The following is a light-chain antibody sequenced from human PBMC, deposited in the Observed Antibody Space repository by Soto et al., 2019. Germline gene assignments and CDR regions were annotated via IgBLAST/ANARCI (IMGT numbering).Light chain of an antibody. J-gene: IGKJ4*01. CDR3: QQRSNWPPLT. V-gene: IGKV3-11*01. Sequence: EIVLTQSPATLSLSPGERATLSCRASQSVSSYLAWYQQKPGQAPRLLIYDASNRATGIPARFSGSGSGTAFTLTISSLEPEDFAVYYCQQRSNWPPLTFGGGTKLEIK. CDR1: QSVSSY. CDR2: DAS.